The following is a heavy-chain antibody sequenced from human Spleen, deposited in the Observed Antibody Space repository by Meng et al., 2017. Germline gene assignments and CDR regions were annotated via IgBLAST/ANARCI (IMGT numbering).Heavy chain of an antibody. V-gene: IGHV1-18*01. D-gene: IGHD3-10*01. CDR1: DYTFTGYG. Sequence: VYLVQSGAEVKKPGASVQVSCKSSDYTFTGYGVSWVRQAPGQGLEWMAWLGAHDGDTSHAPKFQGRVTVSADRPTATAYMELRSLRSDDTAVYYCARGTPGRSYSDYWGQGTLVTVSS. J-gene: IGHJ4*02. CDR3: ARGTPGRSYSDY. CDR2: LGAHDGDT.